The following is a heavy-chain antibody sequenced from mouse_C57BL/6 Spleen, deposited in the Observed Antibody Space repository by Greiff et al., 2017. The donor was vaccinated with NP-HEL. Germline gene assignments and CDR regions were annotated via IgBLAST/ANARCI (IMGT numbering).Heavy chain of an antibody. Sequence: QVQLKESGPELVKPGASVKISCKASGYAFSSSWMNWVKQRPGKGLEWIGRIYPGDGDTNYNGKFKGKATLTADKSSSTAYMQLSSLTSEDSAVYFCARGGGYYFDVWGTGTTVTVSS. J-gene: IGHJ1*03. V-gene: IGHV1-82*01. D-gene: IGHD2-2*01. CDR2: IYPGDGDT. CDR3: ARGGGYYFDV. CDR1: GYAFSSSW.